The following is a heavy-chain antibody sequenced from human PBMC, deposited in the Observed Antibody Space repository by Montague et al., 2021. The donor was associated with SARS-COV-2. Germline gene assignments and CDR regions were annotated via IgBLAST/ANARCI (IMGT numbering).Heavy chain of an antibody. V-gene: IGHV4-34*01. CDR2: INHSGST. CDR1: GGSFSGYY. J-gene: IGHJ4*02. CDR3: ARGARQGYGFRLGSFDS. D-gene: IGHD3-10*01. Sequence: SETLSLTCAVYGGSFSGYYWTWIRQSPRKGLEWIGEINHSGSTNYNPSLKSRVTMSVDTSKNQFSLKLSSVTAADTAVYYCARGARQGYGFRLGSFDSWGQGTLVTASS.